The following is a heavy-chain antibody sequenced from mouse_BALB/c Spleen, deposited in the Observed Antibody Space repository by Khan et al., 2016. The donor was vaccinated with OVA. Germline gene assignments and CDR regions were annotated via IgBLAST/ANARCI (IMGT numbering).Heavy chain of an antibody. Sequence: VQLKESGPELVKPGASVKISCKASGYSSTGYFMNWVMQSHGKSLEWIGRINPHIGETFYNQKFKGKATLTVDESSSTAHMELRSLASEDSAVYYCTRIYRSDFDYWGTGTTLTVSS. CDR1: GYSSTGYF. CDR2: INPHIGET. CDR3: TRIYRSDFDY. D-gene: IGHD1-1*01. J-gene: IGHJ2*01. V-gene: IGHV1-20*02.